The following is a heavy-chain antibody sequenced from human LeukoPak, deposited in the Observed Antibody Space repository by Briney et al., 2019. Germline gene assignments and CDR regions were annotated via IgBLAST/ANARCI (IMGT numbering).Heavy chain of an antibody. J-gene: IGHJ4*02. D-gene: IGHD2-8*02. V-gene: IGHV3-23*01. CDR1: GFSFSSYG. CDR3: ATYRQVLLPFES. Sequence: GGSLRLSCAASGFSFSSYGMSWVRQAPGKGLEWVSVISGSGDSTYYEDSVKGRFTISRDNSKNTLYLQMNSLRAEDTAVYYCATYRQVLLPFESWGQGTLVTVSS. CDR2: ISGSGDST.